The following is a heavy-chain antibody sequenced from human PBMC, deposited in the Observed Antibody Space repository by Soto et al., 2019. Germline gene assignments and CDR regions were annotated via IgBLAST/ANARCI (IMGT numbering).Heavy chain of an antibody. V-gene: IGHV3-23*01. CDR3: AKEENYDFWSGYYKYYFDY. Sequence: EVQLLESGGGLVQPGGSLRLSCAASGFTFSSYAMSWVRQAPGKGLEWVSAISGSGGSTYYADSVKGRFTISRDNSKNTLYLQMNSLRAEDTAVYYCAKEENYDFWSGYYKYYFDYWGQGTLVTVSS. CDR2: ISGSGGST. D-gene: IGHD3-3*01. J-gene: IGHJ4*02. CDR1: GFTFSSYA.